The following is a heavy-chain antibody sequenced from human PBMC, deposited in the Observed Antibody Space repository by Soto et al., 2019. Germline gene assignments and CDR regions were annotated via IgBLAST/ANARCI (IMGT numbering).Heavy chain of an antibody. CDR3: AGHREGHGTVVVPAALFFWFDL. D-gene: IGHD2-2*01. CDR1: GASISSSIYY. CDR2: IYYSGST. V-gene: IGHV4-39*01. Sequence: SETLSLTCTVSGASISSSIYYWGWIRQPPGKGLEWIGSIYYSGSTYYNPSLKSQVTISVATSKNQFYLKLKSVTAADAAVYYCAGHREGHGTVVVPAALFFWFDLWGQGTLVTVSS. J-gene: IGHJ5*02.